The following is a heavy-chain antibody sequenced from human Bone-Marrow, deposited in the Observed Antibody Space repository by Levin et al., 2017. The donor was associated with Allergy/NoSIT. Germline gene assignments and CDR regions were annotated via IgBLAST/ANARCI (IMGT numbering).Heavy chain of an antibody. V-gene: IGHV4-39*01. J-gene: IGHJ4*02. CDR1: GGSMTSASDY. Sequence: KPSETLSLTCTVSGGSMTSASDYWGWIRQPPGKGLEWIGSIYFTGNTYYNSSLKTRATISVDTSKKQFSLRLSSATAADTAVYFCARLFFTWQYDSSGYYPDYWGQGTLVTVSS. CDR3: ARLFFTWQYDSSGYYPDY. D-gene: IGHD3-22*01. CDR2: IYFTGNT.